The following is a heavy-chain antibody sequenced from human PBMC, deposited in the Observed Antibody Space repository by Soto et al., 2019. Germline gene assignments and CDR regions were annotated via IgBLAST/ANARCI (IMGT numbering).Heavy chain of an antibody. J-gene: IGHJ3*02. CDR3: ANLNFDILTGYYAFDI. D-gene: IGHD3-9*01. CDR1: GGSISRSY. CDR2: ISSSGST. Sequence: QVQLQESGPGLVKPSETLSLTCTVSGGSISRSYWSWIRQSPGKGLEYVGYISSSGSTNYNPSLKSRVTLSLDSSKNQSSLKLTSVTAADTAVYYCANLNFDILTGYYAFDIWGQGAVVTVSS. V-gene: IGHV4-4*09.